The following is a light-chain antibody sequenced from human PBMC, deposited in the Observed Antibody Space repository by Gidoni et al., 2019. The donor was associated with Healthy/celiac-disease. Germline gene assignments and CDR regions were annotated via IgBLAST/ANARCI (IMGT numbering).Light chain of an antibody. CDR2: AAS. CDR1: PGISSW. CDR3: QQANSFPRT. Sequence: DIQMTQSPTSVAASVGDRVTITCRASPGISSWLAWYQQKPGKAPKPLIYAASSLQSGVPSRFSGSGSGTDFTLTISSLQPEDFATYYCQQANSFPRTFGQGTRLEIK. V-gene: IGKV1-12*01. J-gene: IGKJ5*01.